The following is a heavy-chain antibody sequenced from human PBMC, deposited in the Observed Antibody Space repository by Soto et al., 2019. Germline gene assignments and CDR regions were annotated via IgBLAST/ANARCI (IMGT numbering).Heavy chain of an antibody. CDR2: ISAYNGNT. CDR1: GYTFTSYG. D-gene: IGHD3-10*01. J-gene: IGHJ5*02. CDR3: ARTLFYGSGSFTPYNWFDP. V-gene: IGHV1-18*01. Sequence: GASVKVSCKASGYTFTSYGISWVRQAPGQGLEWMGWISAYNGNTNYAQKLQGRVTMTTDTSTSTAYMELRSLRSDDTAVYYCARTLFYGSGSFTPYNWFDPWGQGTLVTVPS.